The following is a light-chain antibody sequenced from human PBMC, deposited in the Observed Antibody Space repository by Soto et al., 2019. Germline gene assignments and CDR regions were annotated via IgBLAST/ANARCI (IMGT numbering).Light chain of an antibody. CDR2: ATS. Sequence: EIVLTQSPGTLSLSPGERATLSCRASQSVGSSYLAWYQQKPGQAPRLLIFATSRRATDIPDRFSGSGSGTDFTLAIRRLEPEDFAVYYCHQFGYSPRTFGQGTKVDIK. J-gene: IGKJ1*01. CDR1: QSVGSSY. V-gene: IGKV3-20*01. CDR3: HQFGYSPRT.